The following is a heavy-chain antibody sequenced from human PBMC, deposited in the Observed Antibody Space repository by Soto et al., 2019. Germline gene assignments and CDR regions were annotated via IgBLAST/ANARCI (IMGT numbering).Heavy chain of an antibody. CDR2: IYYGGAX. D-gene: IGHD5-12*01. V-gene: IGHV4-39*01. J-gene: IGHJ4*02. Sequence: SETLSLTCTVTDGSIGSSTYYWGWIRQPPGKVLEWIGSIYYGGAXXYNPSLKXXVAISLDASRNXFSLKXSSVTAADTXVYYCARQRWLHWDGFYFDYWGQGALVX. CDR1: DGSIGSSTYY. CDR3: ARQRWLHWDGFYFDY.